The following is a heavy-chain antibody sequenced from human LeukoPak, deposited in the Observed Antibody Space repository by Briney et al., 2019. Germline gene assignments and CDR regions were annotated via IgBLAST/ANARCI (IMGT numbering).Heavy chain of an antibody. V-gene: IGHV3-7*01. Sequence: GGSLRLSCAASGFTFSSYAMHWVRQAPGKGLERVANIKEDGSETYYVESVRGRFSISRDNAKNSVYLEMNSLRAEDTAVYFCARDRGWQQFDYWGQGTLVTVSS. CDR3: ARDRGWQQFDY. D-gene: IGHD5-24*01. CDR1: GFTFSSYA. CDR2: IKEDGSET. J-gene: IGHJ4*02.